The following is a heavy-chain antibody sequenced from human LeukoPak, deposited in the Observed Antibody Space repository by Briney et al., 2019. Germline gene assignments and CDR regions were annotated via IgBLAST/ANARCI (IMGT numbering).Heavy chain of an antibody. CDR1: GYSFTSYW. D-gene: IGHD6-13*01. V-gene: IGHV5-51*01. CDR3: ARPPSQYSRSPDDAFDI. Sequence: GESLKISCKGSGYSFTSYWIGWVRQMPGKGLEWMGIIYPGVSGTRYSPSFQGQVTISADKSISTAYLQWSSLKASDTAMYYCARPPSQYSRSPDDAFDIWGQGTMVTVSS. CDR2: IYPGVSGT. J-gene: IGHJ3*02.